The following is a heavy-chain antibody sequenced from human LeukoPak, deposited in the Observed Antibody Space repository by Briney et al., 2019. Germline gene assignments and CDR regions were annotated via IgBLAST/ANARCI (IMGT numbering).Heavy chain of an antibody. V-gene: IGHV3-48*01. D-gene: IGHD5-18*01. CDR3: VRAQCANMYGYAL. CDR2: ISSSSSTI. J-gene: IGHJ4*02. Sequence: GGSLRLSCAASGFTFSTYAMNWVRQAPGKGPEWVSYISSSSSTIYYADSVKGRFTISRDNAKNSLYLQVNSPRAEDTAVYFCVRAQCANMYGYALWGQGTLVTVSS. CDR1: GFTFSTYA.